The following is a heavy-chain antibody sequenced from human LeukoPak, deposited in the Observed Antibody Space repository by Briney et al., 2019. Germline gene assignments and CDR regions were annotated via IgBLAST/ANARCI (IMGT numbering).Heavy chain of an antibody. Sequence: ASVKDSCKESLYTFTRNILHWVRPAPGRGRERMGIFKLDGGRISYPQKFQGRVTITGDMSASTVYMELSSLTSEDTAVYYCAREQPHSYYMDVWGKGTAVTVSS. CDR1: LYTFTRNI. CDR2: FKLDGGRI. CDR3: AREQPHSYYMDV. J-gene: IGHJ6*03. D-gene: IGHD6-13*01. V-gene: IGHV1-46*01.